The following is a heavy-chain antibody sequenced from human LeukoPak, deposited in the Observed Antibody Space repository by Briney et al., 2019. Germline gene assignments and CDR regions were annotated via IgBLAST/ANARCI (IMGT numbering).Heavy chain of an antibody. Sequence: KFQGRVTITRDTSASTAYMELSSLRSEDTAVYYYARDAEDTAMAGAFDIWGQGTMVTVSS. D-gene: IGHD5-18*01. CDR3: ARDAEDTAMAGAFDI. V-gene: IGHV1-3*01. J-gene: IGHJ3*02.